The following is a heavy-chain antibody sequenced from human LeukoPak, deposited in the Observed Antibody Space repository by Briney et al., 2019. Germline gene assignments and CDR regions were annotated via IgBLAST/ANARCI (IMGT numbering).Heavy chain of an antibody. Sequence: GGSLRLSCAASGFTFSIYAMSWVRQAPGKGLEWVAAISGSGGTTYYADSVKGRFTISRDNSKNTLYLHMNSLRAEDTAVYYCARSFGYGVDAFDIWGQGTMVTVSS. CDR1: GFTFSIYA. J-gene: IGHJ3*02. CDR3: ARSFGYGVDAFDI. V-gene: IGHV3-23*01. CDR2: ISGSGGTT. D-gene: IGHD5-18*01.